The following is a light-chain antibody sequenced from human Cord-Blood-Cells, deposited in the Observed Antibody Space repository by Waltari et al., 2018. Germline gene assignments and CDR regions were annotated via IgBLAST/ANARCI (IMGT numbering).Light chain of an antibody. V-gene: IGLV1-47*01. CDR1: SSNIGSNY. J-gene: IGLJ3*02. CDR3: AAWDDSLSGWV. CDR2: RNN. Sequence: QSVLTQPPSASGTPGQRVTISCSGSSSNIGSNYVYWYQQLPGTAPKLLTYRNNPRPSGVPARFSGSKSGTSASLAISGLRSEDEADYYCAAWDDSLSGWVFGGGTKLTVL.